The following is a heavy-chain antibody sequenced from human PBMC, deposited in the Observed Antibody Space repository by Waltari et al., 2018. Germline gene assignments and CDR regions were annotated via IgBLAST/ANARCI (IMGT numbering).Heavy chain of an antibody. CDR3: ARGGSYGDYSRCDY. CDR2: LSRSSSLI. D-gene: IGHD4-17*01. Sequence: EVQLVESGGGLVQPGDSLRLSCAASGFTFSRYEMNWVRQAPGKGLGWISYLSRSSSLIYYADSVKGRFTISRDNAKNSLFLQMNSLRAEDTAVYYCARGGSYGDYSRCDYWGQGTLVTVSS. CDR1: GFTFSRYE. V-gene: IGHV3-48*03. J-gene: IGHJ4*02.